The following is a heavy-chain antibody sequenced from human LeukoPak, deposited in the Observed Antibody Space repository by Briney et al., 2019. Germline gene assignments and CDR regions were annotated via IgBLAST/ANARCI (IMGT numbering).Heavy chain of an antibody. J-gene: IGHJ5*02. CDR3: ARHYSSSWFWRNRKNWFDP. D-gene: IGHD6-13*01. CDR2: INHSGST. Sequence: SETLSLTCAVYGGYYWSWIRQPPGKGLEWIGEINHSGSTNYNPPLKSRVTISVDTSKNQFSLKLSSVTAADTAVYYCARHYSSSWFWRNRKNWFDPWGQGTLVTVSS. V-gene: IGHV4-34*01. CDR1: GGYY.